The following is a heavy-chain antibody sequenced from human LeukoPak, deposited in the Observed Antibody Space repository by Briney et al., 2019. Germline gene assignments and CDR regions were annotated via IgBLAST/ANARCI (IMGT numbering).Heavy chain of an antibody. Sequence: SGTLSLTCTVSGDSINSLDLWSWVRQPPGKGLEWIGEMYLSGTTHSNPSVKSRVTISIDKSKNQFFLNLSSVTAADTAVYYCAREHRSSKYFDSWGQGALMIVSS. D-gene: IGHD6-6*01. CDR3: AREHRSSKYFDS. J-gene: IGHJ4*02. CDR1: GDSINSLDL. CDR2: MYLSGTT. V-gene: IGHV4-4*02.